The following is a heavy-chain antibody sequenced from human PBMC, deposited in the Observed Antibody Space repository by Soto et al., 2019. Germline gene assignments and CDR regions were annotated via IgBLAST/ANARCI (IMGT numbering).Heavy chain of an antibody. CDR3: ARVSCSGGSCSDAFAI. V-gene: IGHV4-30-2*01. D-gene: IGHD2-15*01. J-gene: IGHJ3*02. Sequence: QLQLQESGSGLVKPSQTLSLTCAVSGGSISSGGYSWSWIRQPPGKVLEWIGYIYHSGSTYYNPSLKSRVTISVDRSKNQFSLKLSSVTAADTAVYYCARVSCSGGSCSDAFAIWGQGTMVTVSS. CDR1: GGSISSGGYS. CDR2: IYHSGST.